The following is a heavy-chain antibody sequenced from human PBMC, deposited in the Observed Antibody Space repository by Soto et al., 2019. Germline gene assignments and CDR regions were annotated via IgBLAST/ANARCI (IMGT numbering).Heavy chain of an antibody. CDR2: ISYDGSNK. D-gene: IGHD6-6*01. CDR3: AQPTVDSSSSMDV. Sequence: QVQLVESGGGVVQPGRSLRLSCAASGFTFSSYGMHWVRQAPGKGLEWVAVISYDGSNKYYADSVKGRFTISRDNSKNTLYLQMNSLRAEDTAVYYCAQPTVDSSSSMDVWGQGTTVTVSS. CDR1: GFTFSSYG. V-gene: IGHV3-30*03. J-gene: IGHJ6*02.